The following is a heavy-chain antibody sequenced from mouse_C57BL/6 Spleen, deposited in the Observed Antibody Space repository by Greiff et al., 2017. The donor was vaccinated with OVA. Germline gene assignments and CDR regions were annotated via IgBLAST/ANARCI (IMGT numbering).Heavy chain of an antibody. CDR2: INPNNGGT. Sequence: EVKLQQSGPELVKPGASVKMSCKASGYTFTDYNMHWVKQSHGKSLEWIGYINPNNGGTSYNQKFKGKATLTVNKSSSTAYMELRSLTSEDSAVYYCARAGGSSYLYYFDYWGQGTTLTVSS. D-gene: IGHD1-1*01. CDR3: ARAGGSSYLYYFDY. J-gene: IGHJ2*01. CDR1: GYTFTDYN. V-gene: IGHV1-22*01.